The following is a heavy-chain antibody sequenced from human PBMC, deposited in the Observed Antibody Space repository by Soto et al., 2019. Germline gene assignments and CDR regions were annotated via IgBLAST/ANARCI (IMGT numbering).Heavy chain of an antibody. CDR2: ISSNSAYI. CDR1: GFTFSSYS. D-gene: IGHD6-13*01. CDR3: TRDASRDSSARGWFDP. J-gene: IGHJ5*02. Sequence: PGGSLRLSCAASGFTFSSYSMNWVRLAPGKGLEWVASISSNSAYIYYTDALRGRFTISRDNAKNSLHLQMNSLRAEDTAVYYCTRDASRDSSARGWFDPWGPGTLVTVSS. V-gene: IGHV3-21*01.